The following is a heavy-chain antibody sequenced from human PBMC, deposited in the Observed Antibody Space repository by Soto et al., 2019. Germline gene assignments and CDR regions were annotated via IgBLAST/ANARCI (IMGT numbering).Heavy chain of an antibody. CDR2: INPSGGST. J-gene: IGHJ6*02. V-gene: IGHV1-46*01. Sequence: QVQLVQSGAESKTPGASVKVSCKASQYNFTNYCVHWVRQAPGQGLEWMGVINPSGGSTKYAQRFRGRVTMTRDTSTNTVYMDLRSLRPEDTVVYFCARALYDTDSVPVGAESRYYVMDVWGRGTTVTVSS. CDR3: ARALYDTDSVPVGAESRYYVMDV. CDR1: QYNFTNYC. D-gene: IGHD3-22*01.